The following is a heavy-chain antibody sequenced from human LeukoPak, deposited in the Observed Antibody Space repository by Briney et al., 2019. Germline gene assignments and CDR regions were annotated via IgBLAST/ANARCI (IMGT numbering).Heavy chain of an antibody. CDR3: ARDMGQDPTSFDY. D-gene: IGHD1-1*01. CDR1: GFTVSSNY. Sequence: GGSLRLSCAASGFTVSSNYMSWVRQAPGKGLEWVSVIYSGGSTYYADSVKGRFTISRDNSKNTLYLQMNSLRAEDTAVYYCARDMGQDPTSFDYWGQGTLVTVSS. CDR2: IYSGGST. V-gene: IGHV3-66*01. J-gene: IGHJ4*02.